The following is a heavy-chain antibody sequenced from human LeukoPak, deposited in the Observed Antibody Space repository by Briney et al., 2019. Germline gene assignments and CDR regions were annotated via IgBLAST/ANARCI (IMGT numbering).Heavy chain of an antibody. CDR2: INHSGST. J-gene: IGHJ4*02. CDR3: ARVKRQYSYGRIDY. Sequence: TSDTLSLTCAVYGVSFSGYYWSWIRQPPGQGREGIGEINHSGSTNYNPSLKSRVTISVDTSKNQFSLELNSVTDADTAVYYCARVKRQYSYGRIDYWGQGTLVTVSS. V-gene: IGHV4-34*01. D-gene: IGHD5-18*01. CDR1: GVSFSGYY.